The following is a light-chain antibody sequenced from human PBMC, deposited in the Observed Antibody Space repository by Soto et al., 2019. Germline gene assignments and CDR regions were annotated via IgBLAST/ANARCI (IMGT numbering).Light chain of an antibody. Sequence: DIQMTQSPSSLSASVGERVTITCRASQDISNYLAWYQQKPGKVPKLLIYAAYTLQSGVPSRFSGSGSGTDFTLTISSLQPEDVATYYCQKYNSALSITFGQGTRLEI. CDR3: QKYNSALSIT. J-gene: IGKJ5*01. CDR1: QDISNY. CDR2: AAY. V-gene: IGKV1-27*01.